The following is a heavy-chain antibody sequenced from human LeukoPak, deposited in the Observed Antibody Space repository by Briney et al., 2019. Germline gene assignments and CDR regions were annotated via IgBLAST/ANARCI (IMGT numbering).Heavy chain of an antibody. V-gene: IGHV1-2*02. D-gene: IGHD6-6*01. J-gene: IGHJ5*02. Sequence: ESSVKVSCKACGYTFTGYYMHWLRQARGQGRDGMGWINPNSGGTNYAQKFQGRVTMTRDTSISTAYMELSRLRSDDTAVYYCARDRIAARPSGGEGWFAPWGQGTLVTVSS. CDR3: ARDRIAARPSGGEGWFAP. CDR1: GYTFTGYY. CDR2: INPNSGGT.